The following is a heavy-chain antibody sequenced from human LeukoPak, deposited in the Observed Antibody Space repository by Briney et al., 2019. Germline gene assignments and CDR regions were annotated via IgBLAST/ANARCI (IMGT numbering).Heavy chain of an antibody. CDR2: ITYDGSNK. V-gene: IGHV3-30*18. Sequence: PGRSLRLSCAASGLTFSSYGMHWVRQAPGKGLEWVAVITYDGSNKYYADSVKGRFTTSRDNSKNTLYLQMNSLRAEDTAVYYCAKDGDSDIGYYYGSGSYYKEGSSYGMDVWGKGTTVTVSS. J-gene: IGHJ6*04. CDR1: GLTFSSYG. D-gene: IGHD3-10*01. CDR3: AKDGDSDIGYYYGSGSYYKEGSSYGMDV.